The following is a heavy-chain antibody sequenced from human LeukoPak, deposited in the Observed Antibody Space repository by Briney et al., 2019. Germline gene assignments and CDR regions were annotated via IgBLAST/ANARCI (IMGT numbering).Heavy chain of an antibody. D-gene: IGHD6-13*01. CDR3: VRGRKMAAAGTESPALFDY. CDR2: ITPHNGGT. V-gene: IGHV1-2*02. CDR1: GYTFTGYY. J-gene: IGHJ4*02. Sequence: ASVKVSCKASGYTFTGYYIHWVRQAPGQGLEWMGWITPHNGGTNYAQKFQGRVTMTRDTSITTAYMELSSLTSDDTAAYYCVRGRKMAAAGTESPALFDYWGQGTLVAVSS.